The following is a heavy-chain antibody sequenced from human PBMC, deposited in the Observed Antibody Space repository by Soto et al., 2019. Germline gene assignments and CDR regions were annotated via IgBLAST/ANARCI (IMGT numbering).Heavy chain of an antibody. D-gene: IGHD3-10*01. V-gene: IGHV3-21*01. Sequence: GGSLRLSCAASGFTFSSYSMNWVRQAPGKGLEWVSSISSSSSYIYYADSVKGRFTISRDNGKNSLYLQMNSLRAEDTAVYYCARVGEEFDAFDIWGQGTMVTVSS. CDR1: GFTFSSYS. CDR3: ARVGEEFDAFDI. J-gene: IGHJ3*02. CDR2: ISSSSSYI.